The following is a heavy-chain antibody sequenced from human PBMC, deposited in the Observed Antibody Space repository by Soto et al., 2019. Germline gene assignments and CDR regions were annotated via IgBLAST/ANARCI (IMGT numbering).Heavy chain of an antibody. J-gene: IGHJ5*02. V-gene: IGHV4-34*01. CDR3: ARGRGGYSSSWAPRGANWFDP. D-gene: IGHD6-13*01. CDR2: INHSGST. CDR1: GGSFSGCY. Sequence: QVQLQQWGAGLLKPSETLSLTCAVYGGSFSGCYWSWIRQPPRKGLGWIGEINHSGSTNYNPSLKSRVTISVDTSKNQFSLKLSSVTAADTAVYYCARGRGGYSSSWAPRGANWFDPWGQGTLVTVSS.